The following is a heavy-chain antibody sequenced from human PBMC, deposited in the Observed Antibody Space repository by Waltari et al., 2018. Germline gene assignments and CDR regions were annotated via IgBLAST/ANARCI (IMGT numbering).Heavy chain of an antibody. Sequence: QVQLQESGPGLVKPSETLSLTCAVSGYSISSGYYWGWIRQPPGKGLEWIGSIYHSGSTYYNPSLKSRVTISVDTSKNQFSLKLSSVTAADTAVYYCATEMARGSWFDPWGQGTLVTVSS. CDR1: GYSISSGYY. V-gene: IGHV4-38-2*01. J-gene: IGHJ5*02. CDR2: IYHSGST. D-gene: IGHD1-26*01. CDR3: ATEMARGSWFDP.